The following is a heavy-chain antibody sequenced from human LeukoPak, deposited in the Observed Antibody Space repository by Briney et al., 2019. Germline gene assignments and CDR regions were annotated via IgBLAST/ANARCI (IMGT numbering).Heavy chain of an antibody. D-gene: IGHD3-22*01. V-gene: IGHV4-59*01. CDR2: IYYSGST. Sequence: SETLSLTCTVSGGSISSYYWSWIRQPPGKGLEWIGYIYYSGSTNYNPSLKSRVTISVDTSKNQFSLKLSSVTAADTAVYYCVTDAHSGSGYYGYWGQGTLVTVSS. J-gene: IGHJ4*02. CDR3: VTDAHSGSGYYGY. CDR1: GGSISSYY.